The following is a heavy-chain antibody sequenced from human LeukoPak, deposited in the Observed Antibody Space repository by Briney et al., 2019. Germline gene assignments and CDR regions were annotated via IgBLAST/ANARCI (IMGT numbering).Heavy chain of an antibody. V-gene: IGHV3-23*01. Sequence: GGSLRLSCAASGFTFSSYAMSWVRQAPGKGLEWVSAISGSGGSTYYADSVKGRFTISRDNSKSTLYLQMNSLRAEDTAVYYCAIPPGGRFGETFIEVVDPWGQGTLVTVSS. CDR1: GFTFSSYA. CDR3: AIPPGGRFGETFIEVVDP. D-gene: IGHD3-10*01. CDR2: ISGSGGST. J-gene: IGHJ5*02.